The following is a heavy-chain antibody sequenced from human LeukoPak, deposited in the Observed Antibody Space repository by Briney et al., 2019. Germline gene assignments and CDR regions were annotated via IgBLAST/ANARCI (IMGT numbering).Heavy chain of an antibody. D-gene: IGHD1-26*01. CDR1: GFTFCSYG. J-gene: IGHJ3*02. V-gene: IGHV3-30*02. CDR3: AKDSGSYDAFDI. CDR2: IRYDGSNK. Sequence: GGSLRLSCAASGFTFCSYGMHWVRQAPGKGLEWVAFIRYDGSNKYYADSVKGRFTISRDNSKNTLYLQMNSLRAEDTAVYYCAKDSGSYDAFDIWGQGTMVTVSS.